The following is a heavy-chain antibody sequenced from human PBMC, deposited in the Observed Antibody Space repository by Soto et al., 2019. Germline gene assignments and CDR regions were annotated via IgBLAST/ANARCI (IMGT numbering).Heavy chain of an antibody. CDR2: IGSNSHYI. CDR3: ARDRTTGTTYAWDAFDT. D-gene: IGHD1-1*01. J-gene: IGHJ3*02. Sequence: GGSLRLSCAASGFTLSSHSMNWVRQAPGKGLEWVSFIGSNSHYIYYADSVKGRFTISRDNAKNSVYLQMNSLRAEDTAVYYCARDRTTGTTYAWDAFDTWGQGTMVTVSS. CDR1: GFTLSSHS. V-gene: IGHV3-21*06.